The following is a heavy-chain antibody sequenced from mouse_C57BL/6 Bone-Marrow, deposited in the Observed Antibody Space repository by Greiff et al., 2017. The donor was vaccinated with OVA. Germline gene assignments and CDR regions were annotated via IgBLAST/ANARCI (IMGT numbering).Heavy chain of an antibody. J-gene: IGHJ4*01. CDR1: GFTFSDYY. CDR2: INYDGSST. Sequence: EVQLQESEGGLVQPGSSMKLSCTASGFTFSDYYMAWVRQVPEKGLEWVANINYDGSSTYYLDSLKSRFIISRDNAKNILYLQMSSLKSEDTATYYCARDHPGLLAMDYWGQGTSVTVSS. D-gene: IGHD1-1*01. V-gene: IGHV5-16*01. CDR3: ARDHPGLLAMDY.